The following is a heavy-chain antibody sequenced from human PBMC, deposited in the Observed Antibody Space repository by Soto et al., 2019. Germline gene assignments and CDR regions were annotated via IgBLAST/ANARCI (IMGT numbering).Heavy chain of an antibody. V-gene: IGHV4-59*08. CDR2: IYYSGST. J-gene: IGHJ5*02. CDR3: ARAKAPLYSSSWYWFDP. Sequence: SETLSLTCTFSGCSISSYYWSWIRQPQGKGLEWIGYIYYSGSTNYNPSLKSRVTISVDTSKNQFSLKLSSVTAADTAVYYCARAKAPLYSSSWYWFDPWGRGTLVTVSS. D-gene: IGHD6-13*01. CDR1: GCSISSYY.